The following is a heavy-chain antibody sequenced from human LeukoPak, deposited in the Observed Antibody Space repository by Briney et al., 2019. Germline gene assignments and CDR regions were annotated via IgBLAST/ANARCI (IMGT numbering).Heavy chain of an antibody. J-gene: IGHJ4*02. CDR2: INPNSGGT. V-gene: IGHV1-2*02. D-gene: IGHD6-6*01. Sequence: ASVKVSCKASGYTFTGYYMHWVRQAPGQGLEWMGWINPNSGGTNYAQKFQGRVTMTRDTSISTAYMGLSRLRSDDTAVYYCARDRGRYSSSSGVGPWGQGTLVTVSS. CDR1: GYTFTGYY. CDR3: ARDRGRYSSSSGVGP.